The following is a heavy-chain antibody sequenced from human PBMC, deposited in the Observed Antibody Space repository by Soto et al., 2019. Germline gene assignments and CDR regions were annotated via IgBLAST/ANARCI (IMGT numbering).Heavy chain of an antibody. CDR1: GYTFTGYY. J-gene: IGHJ4*02. D-gene: IGHD3-3*01. Sequence: ASVKVSCKASGYTFTGYYMHWVRQAPGQGPEWMGWINPNSGGTNYAQKFQGRVTMTRDTSISTAYMELSRLRSDDTAVYYCARFPTSGYPYYFDYWGQGTLVTVSS. V-gene: IGHV1-2*02. CDR3: ARFPTSGYPYYFDY. CDR2: INPNSGGT.